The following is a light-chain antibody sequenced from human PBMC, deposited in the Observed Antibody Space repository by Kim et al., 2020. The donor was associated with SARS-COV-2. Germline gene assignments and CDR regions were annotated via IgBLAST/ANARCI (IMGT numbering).Light chain of an antibody. CDR3: QSYNRSNVV. Sequence: GKTVTRSCSRSSGSIDANCVQWYQQRPGGVPMIVIYEDDQRPSGVSDRCSGSIDNSSNSASLTISGLKTEDEADYYCQSYNRSNVVFGGGTQLTVL. CDR1: SGSIDANC. V-gene: IGLV6-57*03. CDR2: EDD. J-gene: IGLJ2*01.